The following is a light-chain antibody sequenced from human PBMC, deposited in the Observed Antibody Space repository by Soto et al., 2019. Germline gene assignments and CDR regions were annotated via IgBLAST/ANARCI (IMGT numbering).Light chain of an antibody. CDR1: QIIKNY. Sequence: DIQMTQSPSSLSASVGDRVTITCRASQIIKNYLNWYQQKPGKAPNLLIFAASNLQSGVPSRFSGSGSGTDFTLTISSLQPEDFATYYCQQSYISPLSFGPGTKVDAK. J-gene: IGKJ3*01. CDR2: AAS. V-gene: IGKV1-39*01. CDR3: QQSYISPLS.